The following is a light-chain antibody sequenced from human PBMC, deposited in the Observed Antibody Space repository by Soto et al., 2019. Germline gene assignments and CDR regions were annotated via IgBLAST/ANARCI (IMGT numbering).Light chain of an antibody. J-gene: IGLJ3*02. CDR2: EGT. CDR1: SSDFGSYNF. CDR3: CSYSGATVL. Sequence: QSALTQPASVSGSPGRSITISCTGTSSDFGSYNFVSWYQHHPDKAPRLMIYEGTKRPSGVSNRFSGSKSGNTASLTISGLQAADHYCCSYSGATVLFGEGTKVTVL. V-gene: IGLV2-23*01.